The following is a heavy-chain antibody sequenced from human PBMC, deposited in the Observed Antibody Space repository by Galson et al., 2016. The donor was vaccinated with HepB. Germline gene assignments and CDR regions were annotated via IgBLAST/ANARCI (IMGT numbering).Heavy chain of an antibody. CDR1: GYTFTSYA. V-gene: IGHV1-69*06. CDR2: IVPIIGTG. J-gene: IGHJ4*02. CDR3: AREGDGAYFDY. Sequence: SVKVSCKASGYTFTSYAINWVRQAPGQGLEWMGGIVPIIGTGNYAQKFQDRLTIIADKSTSTNYMELRSLRSEDTAVYYCAREGDGAYFDYWGQGTLVSVSS. D-gene: IGHD3-16*01.